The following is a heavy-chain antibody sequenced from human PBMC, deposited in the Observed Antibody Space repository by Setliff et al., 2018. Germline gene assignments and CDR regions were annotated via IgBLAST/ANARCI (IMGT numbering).Heavy chain of an antibody. V-gene: IGHV3-74*01. Sequence: HPGGSLRLSCAASGFTFSSHWMHWVRQAPGKGLVWVSRINSDGSNTNYADSVKGRFTISRDNAKNTLYLQMTSLRAEDTAVYYCARGCTNGVCYGDYWGQGSLVTVSS. J-gene: IGHJ4*02. CDR2: INSDGSNT. D-gene: IGHD2-8*01. CDR1: GFTFSSHW. CDR3: ARGCTNGVCYGDY.